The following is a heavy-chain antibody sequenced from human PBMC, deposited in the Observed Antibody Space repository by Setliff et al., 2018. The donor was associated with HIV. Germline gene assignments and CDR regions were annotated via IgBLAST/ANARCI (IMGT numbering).Heavy chain of an antibody. Sequence: SETLSLTCSVSGGSISSYYWSWIRQPPGKGLEWIGDIYYSGMTNYNPSLQSRVTISLDTSKNQFSLKVNSVTAADTAVYYCARLGIAVVVFGFDPWGQGTLVTVSS. CDR3: ARLGIAVVVFGFDP. J-gene: IGHJ5*02. CDR2: IYYSGMT. V-gene: IGHV4-59*01. D-gene: IGHD6-19*01. CDR1: GGSISSYY.